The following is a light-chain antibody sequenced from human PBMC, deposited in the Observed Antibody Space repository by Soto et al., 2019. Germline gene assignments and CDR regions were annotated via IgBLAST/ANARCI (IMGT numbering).Light chain of an antibody. CDR3: GTWDSNVSAGV. CDR1: RSNIGNNY. CDR2: DDN. V-gene: IGLV1-51*01. Sequence: QSVLTQPPSVSATPGQKVTISCSGGRSNIGNNYVSWYQQVPGTAPQLLIYDDNKRPSGIPDRFSGSKSGTSAALGITGLQTGDEADYYCGTWDSNVSAGVFGTGTKVTVL. J-gene: IGLJ1*01.